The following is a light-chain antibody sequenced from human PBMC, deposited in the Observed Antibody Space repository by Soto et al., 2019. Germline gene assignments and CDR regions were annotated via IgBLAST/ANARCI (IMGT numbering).Light chain of an antibody. Sequence: AIQMAQSPSSLSASVGDRVIITCRASQGIGNDVGWFQQKPGKAPKLLIYAAATLQSGVPSRVSGSRSGTDFTLTISSLQPEDFATYYCLQDHNYPLTFGGGTKVEIK. J-gene: IGKJ4*01. CDR3: LQDHNYPLT. CDR1: QGIGND. V-gene: IGKV1-6*02. CDR2: AAA.